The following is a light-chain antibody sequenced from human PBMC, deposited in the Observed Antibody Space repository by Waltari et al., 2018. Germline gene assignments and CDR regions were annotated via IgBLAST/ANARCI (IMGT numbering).Light chain of an antibody. V-gene: IGKV1-5*03. J-gene: IGKJ3*01. CDR2: KAS. CDR3: KQYSTFPFT. Sequence: DIQMTQSPSTLSASVGDRVTITCRASQTISIWLAWYQQKPGKAPKLLIYKASSLESGVPSRFSGSGSGTEFTLTISSLQPDDFATYYCKQYSTFPFTFGPGTKVGIK. CDR1: QTISIW.